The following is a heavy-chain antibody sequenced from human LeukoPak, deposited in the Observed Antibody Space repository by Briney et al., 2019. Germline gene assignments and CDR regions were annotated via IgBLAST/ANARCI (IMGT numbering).Heavy chain of an antibody. Sequence: SETLSLTCAVYGGSFSGYYWSWIRQPPGKGLEWIGEINHSGSTNYNPSLKSRVAISVDTSKNQLSLKLSSVTAADTAVYYCARVVDPGGYYYFYYMDVWGKGTTVTVSS. CDR1: GGSFSGYY. V-gene: IGHV4-34*01. J-gene: IGHJ6*03. CDR3: ARVVDPGGYYYFYYMDV. D-gene: IGHD3-16*01. CDR2: INHSGST.